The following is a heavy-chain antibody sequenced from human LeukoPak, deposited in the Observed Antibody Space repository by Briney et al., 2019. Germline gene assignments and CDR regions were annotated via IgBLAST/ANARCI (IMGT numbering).Heavy chain of an antibody. D-gene: IGHD1-7*01. J-gene: IGHJ4*02. CDR2: IIPILGIA. Sequence: SVKVSCKASGGTFSSYTISWVRQAPGQGLEWMGRIIPILGIANYAQKFQGRVTITADKSTSTAYMELSSLRAEDTAVYYCAKSLTWNYLGDYFDYWGQGTLVTVSS. V-gene: IGHV1-69*02. CDR1: GGTFSSYT. CDR3: AKSLTWNYLGDYFDY.